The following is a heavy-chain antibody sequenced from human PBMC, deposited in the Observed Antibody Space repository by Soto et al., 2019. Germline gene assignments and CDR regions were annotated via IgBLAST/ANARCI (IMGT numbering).Heavy chain of an antibody. CDR2: IYYSGST. D-gene: IGHD2-8*02. V-gene: IGHV4-39*01. J-gene: IGHJ3*02. Sequence: QLQLQESGPGLVKPSETLSLTCTVSGGSISSSSYYWGWIRQPPGKGMEWIGSIYYSGSTYYNPSLKSRVTISVDTSKNQFSLKLSSVTAADTAVYYCARSSPLVGFDIWGQGTMVTVSS. CDR3: ARSSPLVGFDI. CDR1: GGSISSSSYY.